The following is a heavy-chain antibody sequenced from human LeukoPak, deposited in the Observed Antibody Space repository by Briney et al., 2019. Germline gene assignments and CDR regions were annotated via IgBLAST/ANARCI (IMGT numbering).Heavy chain of an antibody. CDR2: INHSGST. CDR3: ARANQQLDAFDI. J-gene: IGHJ3*02. D-gene: IGHD6-13*01. CDR1: GGSFSGYY. V-gene: IGHV4-34*01. Sequence: PSETLSLICAVYGGSFSGYYWSWIRQPPGKGLEWIGEINHSGSTNYNPSLKSRVTISVDTSKNQFSLKLSSVTAADTAVYYCARANQQLDAFDIWGQGTMVTVSS.